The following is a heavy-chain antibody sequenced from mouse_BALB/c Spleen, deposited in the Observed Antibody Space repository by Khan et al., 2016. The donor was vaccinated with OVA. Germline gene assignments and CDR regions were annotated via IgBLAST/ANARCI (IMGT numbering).Heavy chain of an antibody. V-gene: IGHV2-6-1*01. CDR3: VRQPYYHYYIMDY. J-gene: IGHJ4*01. CDR1: GFSLTDYG. CDR2: IWSDGST. Sequence: VQLQESGPGLVAPSQSLSITCTISGFSLTDYGVHWVRQPPGKGLEWLVVIWSDGSTTYNSALKSRLSIIKDNSKSQIFLKMNSLQTDDTAMYYCVRQPYYHYYIMDYWGQGTSVTVSS. D-gene: IGHD2-10*01.